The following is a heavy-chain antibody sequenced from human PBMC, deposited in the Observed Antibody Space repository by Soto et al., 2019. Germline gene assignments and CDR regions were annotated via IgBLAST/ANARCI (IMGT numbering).Heavy chain of an antibody. J-gene: IGHJ4*02. CDR1: GGAFSGYY. D-gene: IGHD1-20*01. Sequence: QVQLQQWGAGLLKPSETLSLTCAVYGGAFSGYYWTWSRQPPGTGLVWIGEINRSGSKTYNPSLKRRVTIAVDTSKNQFSLKLTSVTAADTAVYDCARDKITGHCDYWGQGTLVTVSS. CDR3: ARDKITGHCDY. V-gene: IGHV4-34*01. CDR2: INRSGSK.